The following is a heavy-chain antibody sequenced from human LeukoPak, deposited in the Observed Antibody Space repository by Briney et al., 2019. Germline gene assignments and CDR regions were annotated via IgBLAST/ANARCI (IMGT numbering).Heavy chain of an antibody. CDR3: ARDPLSSSWYPDY. CDR1: GFTFSSYA. CDR2: ISYDGSNK. D-gene: IGHD6-13*01. Sequence: PGGSLRLSCAASGFTFSSYAMHWVRQAPGKGLEWVAVISYDGSNKYYADSVKGRFTISRDNSKNTLYLQMNSLRAEDTAVYYCARDPLSSSWYPDYWGQGTLVTVSS. V-gene: IGHV3-30-3*01. J-gene: IGHJ4*02.